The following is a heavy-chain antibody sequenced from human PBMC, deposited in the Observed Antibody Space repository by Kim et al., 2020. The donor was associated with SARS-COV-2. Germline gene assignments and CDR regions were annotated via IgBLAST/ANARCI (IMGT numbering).Heavy chain of an antibody. V-gene: IGHV1-3*01. Sequence: ASVKVSCKASGYTFTSYAMHWVRQAPGQRLEWMGWINAGNGNTKYSQKFQGRVTITRDTSASTAYMELSSLRSEDTAVYYCARMHTPYTNQNWFDPWGQGTLVTVSS. D-gene: IGHD2-2*01. J-gene: IGHJ5*02. CDR2: INAGNGNT. CDR1: GYTFTSYA. CDR3: ARMHTPYTNQNWFDP.